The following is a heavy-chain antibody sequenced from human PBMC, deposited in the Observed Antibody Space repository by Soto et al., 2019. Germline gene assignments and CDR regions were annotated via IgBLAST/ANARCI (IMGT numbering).Heavy chain of an antibody. D-gene: IGHD5-18*01. Sequence: SETLSLTCAVYGGSFSGYYWSWIRQPPGKGLEWIGEINHSGSTNYNPSLKSRVTISVDTSKNQFSLKLSSVTAADTAVYYCARSRGYSYGYPHFDYWGQGTLVTVSS. CDR2: INHSGST. J-gene: IGHJ4*02. CDR1: GGSFSGYY. V-gene: IGHV4-34*01. CDR3: ARSRGYSYGYPHFDY.